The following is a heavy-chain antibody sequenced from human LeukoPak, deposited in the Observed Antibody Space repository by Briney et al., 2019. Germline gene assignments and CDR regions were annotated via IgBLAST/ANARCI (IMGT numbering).Heavy chain of an antibody. CDR2: IYTSGST. V-gene: IGHV4-61*02. Sequence: SETLSLTCTVSGGSISSGSYYWSWIRQPAGKGLEWIGRIYTSGSTNYNPSLKSRVTISVDTSKNQFSLKLSSVTAADTAVYYCARAYFGWLLGGHDAFDIWGQGTMVTVSS. CDR3: ARAYFGWLLGGHDAFDI. J-gene: IGHJ3*02. CDR1: GGSISSGSYY. D-gene: IGHD3-9*01.